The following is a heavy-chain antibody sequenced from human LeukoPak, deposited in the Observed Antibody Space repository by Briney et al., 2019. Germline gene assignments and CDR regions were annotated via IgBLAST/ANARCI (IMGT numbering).Heavy chain of an antibody. V-gene: IGHV4-39*01. Sequence: SETLSLTCSVSGDSISTSSYYWGWIRQPPGRGLEWIGTIYYSGSTYYNPSLTSRVTISVDTSKNQFSLKLSSVTAADTAVYYCARRGKNYSSTRNWFDPWGQGTLVTVSS. J-gene: IGHJ5*02. D-gene: IGHD1-1*01. CDR1: GDSISTSSYY. CDR3: ARRGKNYSSTRNWFDP. CDR2: IYYSGST.